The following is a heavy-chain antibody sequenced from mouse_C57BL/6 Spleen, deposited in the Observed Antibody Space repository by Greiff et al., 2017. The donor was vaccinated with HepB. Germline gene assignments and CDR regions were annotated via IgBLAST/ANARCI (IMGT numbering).Heavy chain of an antibody. Sequence: QVQLQQSGPELVKPGASVKISCKASGYAFSSSWMNWVKQRPGTGLEWIGRIYPGDGDTNYNGKFKGKATLTADKSSSTAYMQLSSLTSEDSAVYFCARSEIYYYGRSLYWGQGTLVTVSA. CDR2: IYPGDGDT. V-gene: IGHV1-82*01. CDR3: ARSEIYYYGRSLY. D-gene: IGHD1-1*01. J-gene: IGHJ3*01. CDR1: GYAFSSSW.